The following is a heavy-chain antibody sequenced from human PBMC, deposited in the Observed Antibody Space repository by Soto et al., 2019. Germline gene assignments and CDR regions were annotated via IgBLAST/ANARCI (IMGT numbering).Heavy chain of an antibody. D-gene: IGHD2-21*01. Sequence: PSQRLRRTCFLSASTHGRGLYPRPWLSQHPGKGLEWIGYIYYSGTTYYNPSLKSRVTIPVDTSKNQFSLKLSSVTAADTAVYYCAASCVGCGGFNYYGMAVWGQGTTDT. J-gene: IGHJ6*02. V-gene: IGHV4-31*03. CDR2: IYYSGTT. CDR3: AASCVGCGGFNYYGMAV. CDR1: ASTHGRGLYP.